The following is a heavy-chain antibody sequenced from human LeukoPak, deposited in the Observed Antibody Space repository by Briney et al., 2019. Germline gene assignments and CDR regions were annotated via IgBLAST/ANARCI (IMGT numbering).Heavy chain of an antibody. D-gene: IGHD6-13*01. J-gene: IGHJ4*02. CDR1: GFTFSSYA. CDR2: ISGSGGST. V-gene: IGHV3-23*01. Sequence: GGSPRLSCAASGFTFSSYAMSWVRQAPGKGLEWVSAISGSGGSTYYADSVKGRFTISRDNSKNTLYLQMNSLRAEDTAVYYCAKDRSSSWYPLCFDYWGQGTLVTVSS. CDR3: AKDRSSSWYPLCFDY.